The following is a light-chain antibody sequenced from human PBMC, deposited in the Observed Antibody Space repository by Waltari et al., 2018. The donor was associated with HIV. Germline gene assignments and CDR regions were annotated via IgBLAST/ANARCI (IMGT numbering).Light chain of an antibody. CDR1: SSNIGSNY. Sequence: QSVLTQPPSASGTPGQRVTISCSGSSSNIGSNYVYWYQQLPGTTPKLLIYRNKQRPSGVPDRFSVSKSGTSASLAISVLRSEDEADYYCAAWDDSLSGPVFGGGTKLTVL. CDR3: AAWDDSLSGPV. J-gene: IGLJ3*02. V-gene: IGLV1-47*01. CDR2: RNK.